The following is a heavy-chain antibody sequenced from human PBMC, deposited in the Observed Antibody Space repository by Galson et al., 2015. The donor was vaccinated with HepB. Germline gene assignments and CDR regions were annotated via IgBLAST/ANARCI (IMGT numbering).Heavy chain of an antibody. J-gene: IGHJ4*02. V-gene: IGHV3-33*07. CDR2: IWVDGSNK. CDR1: GFTFSRHG. Sequence: SLRLSCAASGFTFSRHGMNWVRQAPGKGLEWVATIWVDGSNKYYADSVKGRFTISRDNSKSTLYLHMNSLRFEDTSMYYCARVRINNLDYWGQGTLVTVSS. CDR3: ARVRINNLDY. D-gene: IGHD1/OR15-1a*01.